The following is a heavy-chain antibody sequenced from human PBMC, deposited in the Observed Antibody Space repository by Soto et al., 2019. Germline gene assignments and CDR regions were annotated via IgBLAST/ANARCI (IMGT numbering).Heavy chain of an antibody. CDR2: IIPMFDIT. V-gene: IGHV1-69*13. Sequence: SVKVSCKASGGTFSSYAINWVRQAPGQGLEWIGSIIPMFDITNYAQKFQGRVTITADESTSTAYMELSSLRSEDTAVYYCAREFQSLSSTWREYFQPWGQGTLVTVSS. CDR3: AREFQSLSSTWREYFQP. J-gene: IGHJ1*01. CDR1: GGTFSSYA. D-gene: IGHD6-13*01.